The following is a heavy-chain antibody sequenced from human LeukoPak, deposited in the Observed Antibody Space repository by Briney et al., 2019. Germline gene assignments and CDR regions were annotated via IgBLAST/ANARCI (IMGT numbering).Heavy chain of an antibody. CDR3: ARGQLWFGEEGFDY. D-gene: IGHD3-10*01. V-gene: IGHV1-69*05. CDR1: GGTFSSYA. CDR2: IIPIFGTA. J-gene: IGHJ4*02. Sequence: SVKVSCKASGGTFSSYAISWVRQAPGQGLEWMGGIIPIFGTANYAQKFQGRVTMTRNTSISTAYMELSSLRSEDTAVYYCARGQLWFGEEGFDYWGQGTLVTVSS.